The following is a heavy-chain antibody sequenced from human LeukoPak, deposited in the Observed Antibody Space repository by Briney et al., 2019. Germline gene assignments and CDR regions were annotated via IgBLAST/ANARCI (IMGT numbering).Heavy chain of an antibody. V-gene: IGHV3-7*01. Sequence: PGGSLRLSCAASGFTFSSYWMSWVRQAPGKGLEWVANIKQDGSEKYYVDSVKGRFTISRDNAKNSLYLQMNSLRAEDTAVYYCARAPTIFGVVITLFDYWGQGTLVTVSS. CDR2: IKQDGSEK. J-gene: IGHJ4*02. CDR3: ARAPTIFGVVITLFDY. D-gene: IGHD3-3*01. CDR1: GFTFSSYW.